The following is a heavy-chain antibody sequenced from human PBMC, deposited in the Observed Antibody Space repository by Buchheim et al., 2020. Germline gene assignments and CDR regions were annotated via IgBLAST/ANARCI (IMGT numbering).Heavy chain of an antibody. J-gene: IGHJ3*02. CDR2: ISYTGGGT. CDR1: GFTFSSYA. D-gene: IGHD1-26*01. Sequence: EVQLLESGGGLVQPGGSLRLSCAASGFTFSSYAMSWVRQAPGKGLEWVSGISYTGGGTYYADSVKGRFTVSRDNSKDTPYLQMNSLRAEDTAVYYCAKGVGTTYDAFDIWGQGT. V-gene: IGHV3-23*01. CDR3: AKGVGTTYDAFDI.